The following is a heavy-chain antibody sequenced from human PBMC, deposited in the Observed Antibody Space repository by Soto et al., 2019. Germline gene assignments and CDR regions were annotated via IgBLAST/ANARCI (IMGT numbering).Heavy chain of an antibody. V-gene: IGHV3-9*01. D-gene: IGHD2-15*01. CDR2: ISWNSGSI. CDR1: GFTFDDYA. CDR3: AKAYLYCSGGSCYPGDFDY. J-gene: IGHJ4*02. Sequence: EVQLVQSGGGLVQPGRSLRLSCAASGFTFDDYAMHWVRQAPGKGLEWVSGISWNSGSIGYADSVKGRFTISRDNAKNSLYLQMNSLRAEDTALYYCAKAYLYCSGGSCYPGDFDYWGQGTLVTVSS.